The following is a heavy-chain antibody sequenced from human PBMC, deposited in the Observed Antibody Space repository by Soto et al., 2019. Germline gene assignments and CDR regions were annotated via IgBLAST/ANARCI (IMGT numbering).Heavy chain of an antibody. V-gene: IGHV1-2*04. CDR1: GYTFTGYY. J-gene: IGHJ6*02. D-gene: IGHD3-22*01. Sequence: QVQLVQSGAEVKKPGASVKVSCKASGYTFTGYYMHWVRQAPGQGLEWMGWINPNSGGTNYAQKFQGWVTMTRDTYISTAYMELSRLRSDDTAVYYCARGPSYDSSGYYYYGMDVWGQGTTVTVSS. CDR3: ARGPSYDSSGYYYYGMDV. CDR2: INPNSGGT.